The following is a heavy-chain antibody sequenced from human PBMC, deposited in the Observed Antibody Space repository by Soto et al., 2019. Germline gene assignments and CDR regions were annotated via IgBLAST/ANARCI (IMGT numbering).Heavy chain of an antibody. J-gene: IGHJ6*02. Sequence: GGSLRLSCAASGFTFSSYSMNWVRQAPGKGLEWVSSISSSSSYIYYADSVKGRFTISRDNAKNSLYLQMNSLRAEETAVYYCEPVNPSPVDQGMDVWGQGTTVTVYS. D-gene: IGHD4-4*01. V-gene: IGHV3-21*01. CDR3: EPVNPSPVDQGMDV. CDR2: ISSSSSYI. CDR1: GFTFSSYS.